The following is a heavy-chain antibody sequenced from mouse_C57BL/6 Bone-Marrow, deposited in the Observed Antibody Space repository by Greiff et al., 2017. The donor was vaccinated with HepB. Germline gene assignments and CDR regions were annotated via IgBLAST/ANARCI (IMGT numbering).Heavy chain of an antibody. CDR1: GFSLTSYG. J-gene: IGHJ2*01. CDR3: ARHRSDGYPFDY. Sequence: VKLMESGPGLVAPSQSLSITCTVSGFSLTSYGVHWVRQPPGKGLEWLVVIWSDGSTTYNSALKSRLSISKDNSKSQVFLKMNSLQTDDTAMYYCARHRSDGYPFDYWGQGTTLTVSS. D-gene: IGHD2-3*01. CDR2: IWSDGST. V-gene: IGHV2-6-1*01.